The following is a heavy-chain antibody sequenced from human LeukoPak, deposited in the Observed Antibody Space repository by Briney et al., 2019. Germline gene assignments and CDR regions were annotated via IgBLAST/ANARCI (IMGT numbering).Heavy chain of an antibody. CDR3: ARDRSGYSYLRY. CDR1: GFTFTSYG. J-gene: IGHJ4*02. Sequence: GASVKVSCKASGFTFTSYGISWVRQAPGQGLEWMGWIIAYNGNTNYAQKLQGRVTMTTDTSTSTDYMELRSLRSDDTAVYCCARDRSGYSYLRYWGQGTLVSVSS. V-gene: IGHV1-18*01. D-gene: IGHD5-18*01. CDR2: IIAYNGNT.